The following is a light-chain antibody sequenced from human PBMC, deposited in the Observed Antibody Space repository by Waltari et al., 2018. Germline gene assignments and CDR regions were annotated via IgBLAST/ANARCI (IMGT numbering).Light chain of an antibody. CDR1: QSVSSSY. V-gene: IGKV3-20*01. CDR3: QQYGSSPRT. Sequence: EIVLTQSPGTLSLSPGARATLSCRPSQSVSSSYLAWYQQKPGQAPRLLIYGASSRATGIPDRFSGSGSGTDFTLTISRLEPEDFAVYYCQQYGSSPRTFGQGTKLEIK. J-gene: IGKJ2*01. CDR2: GAS.